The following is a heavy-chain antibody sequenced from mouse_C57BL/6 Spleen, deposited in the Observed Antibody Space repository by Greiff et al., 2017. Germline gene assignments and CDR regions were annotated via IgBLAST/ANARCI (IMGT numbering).Heavy chain of an antibody. J-gene: IGHJ2*01. Sequence: EVQLMESGGGLVKPGGSLKLSCAASGFTFSSYTMSWVRQTPEKRLEWVATISGGGGNTYYPDSVKGRFTISRDNAKNTLYLQMSSLRSEDTALYYCARQGYYGSSYTGFDYWGQGTTLTVSS. D-gene: IGHD1-1*01. V-gene: IGHV5-9*01. CDR1: GFTFSSYT. CDR3: ARQGYYGSSYTGFDY. CDR2: ISGGGGNT.